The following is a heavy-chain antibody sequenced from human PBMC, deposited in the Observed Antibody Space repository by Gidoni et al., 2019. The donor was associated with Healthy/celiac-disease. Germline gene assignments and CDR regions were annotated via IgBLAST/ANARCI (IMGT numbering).Heavy chain of an antibody. V-gene: IGHV4-59*01. CDR3: ARDQGSGYSYVFPFDI. CDR1: GGPISSYY. D-gene: IGHD5-18*01. Sequence: QVQLQESGPGLVKPSETLSLTCTVSGGPISSYYWSWIRQPPGKGLEWIGYIYYSGSTNYNPSLKSRVTISVDTSKNQFSLKLSSVTAADTAVYYCARDQGSGYSYVFPFDIWGQGTMVTVSS. CDR2: IYYSGST. J-gene: IGHJ3*02.